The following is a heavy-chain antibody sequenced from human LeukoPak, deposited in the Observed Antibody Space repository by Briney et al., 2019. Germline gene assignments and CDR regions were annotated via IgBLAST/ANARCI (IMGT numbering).Heavy chain of an antibody. J-gene: IGHJ5*02. D-gene: IGHD3-22*01. Sequence: PGGSLRLSCAASGFTFSSYSVNWVRQAPGKGLEWVSSISSSSSYIYYADSVKGRFTISRDNAKNSLYLQMISLRAEDTAVYYCARDPLITYYYDSSGNHADWFDPWGQGTLVTVFS. V-gene: IGHV3-21*01. CDR1: GFTFSSYS. CDR3: ARDPLITYYYDSSGNHADWFDP. CDR2: ISSSSSYI.